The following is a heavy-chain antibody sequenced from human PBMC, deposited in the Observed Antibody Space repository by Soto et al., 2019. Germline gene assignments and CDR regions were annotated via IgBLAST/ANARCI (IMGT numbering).Heavy chain of an antibody. Sequence: GGSLRLSCAASGFTFSNAWMSWVRQAPGKGLEWVGRIKSKTDGGTKDYAAPVKGRFTISRDDSKNTLYLQMNSLKTEDTAVYYCTADRLSGSDCYFYYYGMDVWGQGTTVTVSS. CDR1: GFTFSNAW. CDR3: TADRLSGSDCYFYYYGMDV. CDR2: IKSKTDGGTK. V-gene: IGHV3-15*01. D-gene: IGHD2-21*01. J-gene: IGHJ6*02.